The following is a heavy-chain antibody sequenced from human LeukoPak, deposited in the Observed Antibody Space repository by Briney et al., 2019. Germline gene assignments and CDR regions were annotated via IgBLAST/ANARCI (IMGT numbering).Heavy chain of an antibody. CDR2: ISYDGSNK. D-gene: IGHD3-3*01. V-gene: IGHV3-30-3*01. J-gene: IGHJ6*03. Sequence: GGSLRLSCAASGFTFSSYAMHWVRQAPGKGLEWVAVISYDGSNKYYADSVKGRFTISRDNSKNTLYLQMNSLRAEDTAVYYCARDAPYDFWSGYSRSYYYYYYMDVWGKGTTVTVSS. CDR1: GFTFSSYA. CDR3: ARDAPYDFWSGYSRSYYYYYYMDV.